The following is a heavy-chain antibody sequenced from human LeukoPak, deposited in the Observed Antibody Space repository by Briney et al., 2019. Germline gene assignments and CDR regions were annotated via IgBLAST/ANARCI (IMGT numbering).Heavy chain of an antibody. CDR2: IDSSGSTI. J-gene: IGHJ4*02. Sequence: GGSLRLSCATSGFSFNDFYMSWIRRSPGKGLEWISYIDSSGSTIFYEDSVKGRFTISRDNAKNSLYLEMNRLRAEDTAIYFCARVPNHYDDGEYISWGQGTLVTVST. CDR3: ARVPNHYDDGEYIS. CDR1: GFSFNDFY. V-gene: IGHV3-11*01. D-gene: IGHD3-22*01.